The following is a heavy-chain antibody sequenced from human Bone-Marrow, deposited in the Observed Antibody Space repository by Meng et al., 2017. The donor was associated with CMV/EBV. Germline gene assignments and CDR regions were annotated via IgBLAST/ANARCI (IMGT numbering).Heavy chain of an antibody. V-gene: IGHV4-34*01. CDR1: GGSFSGYY. D-gene: IGHD5-18*01. CDR2: INHSGST. CDR3: AYSSNEGLGYYYGMDV. J-gene: IGHJ6*02. Sequence: SETLSLTCAVYGGSFSGYYWSWIRQPPGKGLEWIGEINHSGSTNYNPSLKSRVTISVDTSKNQFSLKLSSVTAADTAVYYCAYSSNEGLGYYYGMDVCGQGTTVTASS.